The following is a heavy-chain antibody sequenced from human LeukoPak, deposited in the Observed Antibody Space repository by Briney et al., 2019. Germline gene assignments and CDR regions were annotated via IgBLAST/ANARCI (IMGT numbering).Heavy chain of an antibody. D-gene: IGHD3-3*01. CDR1: GFTFSSYA. CDR2: ISGSGGST. CDR3: AKLPSFDFWSGYYSFDY. V-gene: IGHV3-23*01. J-gene: IGHJ4*02. Sequence: GGSLRLSCAASGFTFSSYAMTWVRQAPGEGLEWVSAISGSGGSTYYADFVKGRFTISRDNSKNTLYLQMNSLRVEDTAIYYCAKLPSFDFWSGYYSFDYWGQGTLVTVSS.